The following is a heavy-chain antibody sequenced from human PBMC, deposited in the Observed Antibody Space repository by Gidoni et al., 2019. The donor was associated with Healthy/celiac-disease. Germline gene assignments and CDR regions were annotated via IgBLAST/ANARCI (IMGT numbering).Heavy chain of an antibody. Sequence: WVANIKQDGSEKYYVDSVKGRFTISRDNAKNSLYLQMNSLRAEDTAVYYCARPGGVVVAARSYYGMDVWGQGTTVTVSS. CDR2: IKQDGSEK. D-gene: IGHD2-15*01. V-gene: IGHV3-7*03. J-gene: IGHJ6*02. CDR3: ARPGGVVVAARSYYGMDV.